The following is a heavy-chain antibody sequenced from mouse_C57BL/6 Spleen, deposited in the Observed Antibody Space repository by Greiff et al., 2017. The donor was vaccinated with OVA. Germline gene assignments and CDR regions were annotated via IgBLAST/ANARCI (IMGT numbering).Heavy chain of an antibody. CDR3: ACLGEFGYYGSVDY. V-gene: IGHV5-6*01. J-gene: IGHJ2*01. CDR2: ISSGGSYT. D-gene: IGHD1-1*01. Sequence: EVQLVESGGDLVKPGGSLKLSCAASGFTFSSYGMSWVRQTPDKRLEWVATISSGGSYTYYPDSVKGRFTISRDNAKNTLSLQMSSLKSEDTAMSVCACLGEFGYYGSVDYWGQGTTLTVSS. CDR1: GFTFSSYG.